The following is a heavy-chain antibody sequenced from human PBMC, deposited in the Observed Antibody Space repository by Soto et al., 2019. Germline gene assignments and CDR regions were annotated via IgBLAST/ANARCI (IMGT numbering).Heavy chain of an antibody. Sequence: GESLKISCKGSGYSFTSYWIGWVRQMPGKGLEWMGIIYPGDSDTRYSPSFQGQVTISADKSISTAYLQWSSLKASDTAMYYCARHVYCSGGSCYRDYYYYYYMDVWGKGTTVTVSS. J-gene: IGHJ6*03. CDR1: GYSFTSYW. CDR2: IYPGDSDT. CDR3: ARHVYCSGGSCYRDYYYYYYMDV. D-gene: IGHD2-15*01. V-gene: IGHV5-51*01.